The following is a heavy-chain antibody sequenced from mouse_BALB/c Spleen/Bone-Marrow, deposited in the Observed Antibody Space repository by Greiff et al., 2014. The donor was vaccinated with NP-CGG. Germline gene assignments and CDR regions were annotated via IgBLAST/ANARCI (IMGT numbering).Heavy chain of an antibody. CDR3: ARQIYFPYFDY. V-gene: IGHV5-12-2*01. D-gene: IGHD2-1*01. Sequence: DVQVVESGGGLVQPGGPLKLSCAASGFTFSSYTMSWVRQTPEKRLEWVAYISNGGGSTYYPDTVKGRFTISRDNAENTLYLQMSSLKSEDTAMYYCARQIYFPYFDYWGQGTTLTVSS. J-gene: IGHJ2*01. CDR1: GFTFSSYT. CDR2: ISNGGGST.